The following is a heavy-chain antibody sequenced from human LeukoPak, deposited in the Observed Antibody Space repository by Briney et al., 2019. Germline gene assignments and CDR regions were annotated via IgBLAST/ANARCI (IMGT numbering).Heavy chain of an antibody. CDR3: ARDKVATAIQDWYFDL. Sequence: PSETLSLTCTVSGGSISSYYWSWIRQPAGKGLEWIGRIYTSGSTNYNPSLKSRVTMSVDMSKNQFSLKLSSVTAADTAVYYCARDKVATAIQDWYFDLWGRGTLVTVSS. V-gene: IGHV4-4*07. CDR2: IYTSGST. CDR1: GGSISSYY. D-gene: IGHD2-21*02. J-gene: IGHJ2*01.